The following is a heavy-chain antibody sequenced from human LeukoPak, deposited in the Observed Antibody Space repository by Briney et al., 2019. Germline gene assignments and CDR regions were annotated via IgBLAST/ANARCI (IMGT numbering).Heavy chain of an antibody. CDR2: INQDGSEK. Sequence: PGGSLRLSCAASGFTFSSYWMSWVRQAPGKGLEWVANINQDGSEKYYVDSVKGRFTISRDNAKNSRYLQMNSLRAEDTAVYYCARISRCLYGSGSNYYGMDVWGKGTTVTVSS. D-gene: IGHD3-10*01. CDR3: ARISRCLYGSGSNYYGMDV. J-gene: IGHJ6*04. V-gene: IGHV3-7*03. CDR1: GFTFSSYW.